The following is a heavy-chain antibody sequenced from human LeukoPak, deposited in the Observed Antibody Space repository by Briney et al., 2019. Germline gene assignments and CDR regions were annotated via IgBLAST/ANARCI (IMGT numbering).Heavy chain of an antibody. D-gene: IGHD2-8*01. CDR1: GGSISSGGYY. V-gene: IGHV4-61*02. CDR3: ARGVRWFDP. J-gene: IGHJ5*02. Sequence: SETLSLTCTVSGGSISSGGYYWSWIRQPAGKGLEWIGRIYTSGSTNYNPSLKSRVTMSVDTSKNQFSLKLSSVTAADTAVYYCARGVRWFDPWGQGTLVTVSS. CDR2: IYTSGST.